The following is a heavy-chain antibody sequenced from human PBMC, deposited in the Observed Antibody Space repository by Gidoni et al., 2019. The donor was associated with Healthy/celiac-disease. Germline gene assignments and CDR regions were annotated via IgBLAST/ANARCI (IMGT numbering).Heavy chain of an antibody. CDR1: GGSISRVSYY. CDR2: IYTSGST. J-gene: IGHJ5*02. V-gene: IGHV4-61*02. Sequence: QVQLQESGPGLVKPSQTLSLTCTVSGGSISRVSYYWSWLRQPAGKGLEWIGRIYTSGSTNYNPSLKSRVTISVDTSKNQFSLKLSSVTAADTAVYYCARELNYYDSSGLNWFDPWGQGTLVTVSS. D-gene: IGHD3-22*01. CDR3: ARELNYYDSSGLNWFDP.